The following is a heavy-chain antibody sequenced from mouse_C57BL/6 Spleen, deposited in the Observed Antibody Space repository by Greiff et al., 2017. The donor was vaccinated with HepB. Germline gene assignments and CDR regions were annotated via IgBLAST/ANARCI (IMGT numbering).Heavy chain of an antibody. Sequence: VQLQQSGPGLVKPSQSLSLTCSVTGYSITSGYYWNWIRQFPGNKLEWMGYISYDGSNNYNPSLKNRISITRDTSKNQFFLKLNSVTTEDTATYYCARYGSSYYAMDYWGQGTSVTVSS. J-gene: IGHJ4*01. CDR2: ISYDGSN. CDR1: GYSITSGYY. V-gene: IGHV3-6*01. CDR3: ARYGSSYYAMDY. D-gene: IGHD1-1*01.